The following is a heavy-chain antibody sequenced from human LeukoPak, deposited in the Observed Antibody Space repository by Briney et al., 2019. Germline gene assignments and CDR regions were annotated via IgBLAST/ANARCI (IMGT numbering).Heavy chain of an antibody. J-gene: IGHJ4*02. CDR1: GGSISSSSYY. CDR3: ARRGVYYYGSGSYRLFDY. CDR2: IYYSGST. Sequence: PSETLSLTCTVSGGSISSSSYYWGWIRQPPGKGLEWIGSIYYSGSTYYNPSLKSRVTISVDTSKNQFSLKLSSVTAADTAVYYCARRGVYYYGSGSYRLFDYWGQGTLVTASS. V-gene: IGHV4-39*01. D-gene: IGHD3-10*01.